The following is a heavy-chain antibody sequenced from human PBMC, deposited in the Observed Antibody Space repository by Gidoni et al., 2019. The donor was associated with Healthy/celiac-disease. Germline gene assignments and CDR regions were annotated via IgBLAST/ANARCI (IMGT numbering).Heavy chain of an antibody. V-gene: IGHV3-64D*06. CDR3: VKDLMVGDCSSTSCYDLNYFDY. Sequence: EVQLVESGGGLVQPGGSLRLSCSASGFTFSSYAMHWVRQAPGKGLEYVSAISSNGGSTYYADSVKGRFTISRDNSKNTLYLQMSSLRAEDTAVYYCVKDLMVGDCSSTSCYDLNYFDYWGQGTLVTVSS. D-gene: IGHD2-2*01. CDR2: ISSNGGST. CDR1: GFTFSSYA. J-gene: IGHJ4*02.